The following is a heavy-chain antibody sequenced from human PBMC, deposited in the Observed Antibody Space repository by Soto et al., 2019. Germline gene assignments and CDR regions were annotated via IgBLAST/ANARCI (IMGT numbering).Heavy chain of an antibody. CDR3: ARSSPDFDWLLPYYFDY. CDR1: GGSISSYY. CDR2: IYYSGST. J-gene: IGHJ4*02. D-gene: IGHD3-9*01. V-gene: IGHV4-59*01. Sequence: PSETLSLTCTVSGGSISSYYWSWIRQPPGKGLEWIGYIYYSGSTNYNPSLKSRVTISVDTSKNQFSLKLSSVTAADTAVYYCARSSPDFDWLLPYYFDYWGRGTLVTVSS.